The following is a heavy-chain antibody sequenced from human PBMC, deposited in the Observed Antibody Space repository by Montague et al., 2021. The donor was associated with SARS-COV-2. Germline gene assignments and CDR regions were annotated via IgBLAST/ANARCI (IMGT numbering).Heavy chain of an antibody. Sequence: SETLSLTCSVSGEYVSAFYWNWLRQSPGKGLEWIGRIYHSGSSNFNPSPKGRLSMSIDTSKNQFSLTLRSVTAADTAIYFCARDPRGGTGYLDSWGQGILVAVSS. V-gene: IGHV4-59*02. D-gene: IGHD6-25*01. CDR1: GEYVSAFY. CDR3: ARDPRGGTGYLDS. J-gene: IGHJ5*01. CDR2: IYHSGSS.